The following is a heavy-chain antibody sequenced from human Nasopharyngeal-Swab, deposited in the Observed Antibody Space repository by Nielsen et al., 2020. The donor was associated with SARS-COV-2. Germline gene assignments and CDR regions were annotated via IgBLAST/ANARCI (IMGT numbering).Heavy chain of an antibody. CDR2: IYSGGST. CDR1: GFTVSSNY. Sequence: GGSLRLSCAASGFTVSSNYMSWVRQAPGKGLEWVSVIYSGGSTYHADSVKGRFTISRDNSKNTLYLQMNSLRAEDTAVYYCARDGTGTTRKNGWFDPWGQGTLVTVSS. CDR3: ARDGTGTTRKNGWFDP. V-gene: IGHV3-66*01. D-gene: IGHD1-1*01. J-gene: IGHJ5*02.